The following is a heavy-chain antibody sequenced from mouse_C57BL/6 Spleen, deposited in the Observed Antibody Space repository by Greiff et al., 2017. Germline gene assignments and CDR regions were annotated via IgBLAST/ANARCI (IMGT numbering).Heavy chain of an antibody. CDR3: ARGMVVDY. D-gene: IGHD2-2*01. Sequence: VQLQQSGPELVKPGASVKISCKASGYTFNGSWMNWVKQRPGKGLEWIGRIYPGDGDTNYNVKFKGKATLTADKSSSTAYMQLSSLASEDSAVYFWARGMVVDYWGQGTTLTVSS. CDR2: IYPGDGDT. V-gene: IGHV1-82*01. CDR1: GYTFNGSW. J-gene: IGHJ2*01.